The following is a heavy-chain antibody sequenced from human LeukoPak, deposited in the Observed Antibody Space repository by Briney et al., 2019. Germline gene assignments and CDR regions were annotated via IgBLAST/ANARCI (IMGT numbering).Heavy chain of an antibody. CDR1: GFTFSSYA. V-gene: IGHV3-30*04. J-gene: IGHJ4*02. D-gene: IGHD2-21*02. CDR2: ISYDGSNK. CDR3: ARAPVVVTPPPDY. Sequence: PGGSLRLSCAASGFTFSSYAMHCVRQAPGKGLEWVAVISYDGSNKYYADSVKGRFTISRDNSKNTLYLQMNSLRAEDTAVYYCARAPVVVTPPPDYWGQGTLVTVSS.